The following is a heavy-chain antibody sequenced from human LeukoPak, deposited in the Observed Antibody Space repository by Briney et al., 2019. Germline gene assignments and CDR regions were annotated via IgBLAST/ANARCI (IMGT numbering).Heavy chain of an antibody. CDR3: ARAGTCSSTSCDGGIEY. J-gene: IGHJ4*02. CDR1: GFAFSNYN. V-gene: IGHV3-21*06. D-gene: IGHD2-2*01. CDR2: ISTTSTYI. Sequence: GGSLRLSCAASGFAFSNYNMKWVRQAPGKGLERVSFISTTSTYIYYADSVKGRFTVSRDNSKNLLYLQMDSLRVEDTAVYYCARAGTCSSTSCDGGIEYWGQGTLVTVSS.